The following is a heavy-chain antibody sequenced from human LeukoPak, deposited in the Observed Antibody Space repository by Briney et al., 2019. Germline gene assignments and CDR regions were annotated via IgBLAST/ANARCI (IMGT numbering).Heavy chain of an antibody. J-gene: IGHJ4*02. V-gene: IGHV1-2*02. CDR3: ARAYYDILTGYSYFDY. Sequence: ASVKVSYKTSGYIFTDYYIHWVRQAPGQGLEWMGWINPNSGGTNYAQKFQGRVTMTRDTSISTAYMELSRLRSDDTAVYYCARAYYDILTGYSYFDYWGQGTLVTVSS. D-gene: IGHD3-9*01. CDR2: INPNSGGT. CDR1: GYIFTDYY.